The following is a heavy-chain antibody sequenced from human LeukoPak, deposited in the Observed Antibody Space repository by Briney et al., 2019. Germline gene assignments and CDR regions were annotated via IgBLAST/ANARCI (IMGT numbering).Heavy chain of an antibody. CDR1: GGSISSGDYY. CDR2: IYYSGST. CDR3: ARAYDSSGFPLFDY. V-gene: IGHV4-30-4*01. D-gene: IGHD3-22*01. J-gene: IGHJ4*02. Sequence: SQTLSLTCTVSGGSISSGDYYWSWIRQPPGKGLEWIGYIYYSGSTYYNPSLKSRVSIPVDTSKNQFSLKLSSVTAADTAVYYCARAYDSSGFPLFDYWGQGALVTVSS.